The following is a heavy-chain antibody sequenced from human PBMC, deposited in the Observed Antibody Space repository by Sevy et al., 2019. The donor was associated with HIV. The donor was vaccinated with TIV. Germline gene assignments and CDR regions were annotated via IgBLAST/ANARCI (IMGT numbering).Heavy chain of an antibody. CDR2: FYTGSKT. J-gene: IGHJ6*02. Sequence: GGSLRLSCAVSGFPVSSSYMNWVRQAPGKGLEWVSVFYTGSKTDYGDSVKGRFTMSRDNSKNTLYLQMNGLRAEDTAVYYGARDKNAYYYGLDVWGQGTTVTVSS. CDR3: ARDKNAYYYGLDV. CDR1: GFPVSSSY. V-gene: IGHV3-53*01.